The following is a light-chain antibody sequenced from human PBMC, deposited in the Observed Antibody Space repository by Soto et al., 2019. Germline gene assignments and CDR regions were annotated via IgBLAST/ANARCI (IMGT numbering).Light chain of an antibody. CDR3: QHPGT. CDR2: DAS. J-gene: IGKJ1*01. V-gene: IGKV1-5*01. Sequence: DIQMTQSPSTLSASVGDIVTITCRASQSISSWFAWYQPKPGKAPKPLIFDASSLESGVPSRFSGSGSGTEFPLTISSLQPDDFATYYCQHPGTFGQGTKVDIK. CDR1: QSISSW.